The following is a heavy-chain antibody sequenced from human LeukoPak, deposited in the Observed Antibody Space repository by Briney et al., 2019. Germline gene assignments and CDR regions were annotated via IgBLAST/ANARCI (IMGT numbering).Heavy chain of an antibody. V-gene: IGHV1-69*04. D-gene: IGHD6-19*01. CDR2: IIPILGIA. CDR3: ARGSSSGWYALAAFDI. CDR1: GRTFSSYA. Sequence: GASVKVSGKASGRTFSSYAIGWVRQAPGQWIGWMGRIIPILGIANYAQKFQGRVTITADKSTSTAYMELSSLRSEDTAVYYCARGSSSGWYALAAFDIWGQGTMVTVSS. J-gene: IGHJ3*02.